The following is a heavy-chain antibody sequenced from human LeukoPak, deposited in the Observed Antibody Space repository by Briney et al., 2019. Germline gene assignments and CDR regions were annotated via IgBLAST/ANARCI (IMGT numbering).Heavy chain of an antibody. CDR2: ISGSGGST. CDR3: AKDLAEVGATQGGD. J-gene: IGHJ4*02. Sequence: GGSLRLSCAASGFTFSSYGMSWVRQAPGKGLEWVSAISGSGGSTYYADSVKGRFTISRDNSKNTLYLQMNSLRVEDTAVYYCAKDLAEVGATQGGDWGQGTLVTVSS. D-gene: IGHD1-26*01. CDR1: GFTFSSYG. V-gene: IGHV3-23*01.